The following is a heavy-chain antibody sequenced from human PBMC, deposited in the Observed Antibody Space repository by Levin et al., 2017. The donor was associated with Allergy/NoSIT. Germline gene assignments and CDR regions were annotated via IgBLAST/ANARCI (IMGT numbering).Heavy chain of an antibody. CDR2: ISISSSYI. CDR3: ARGRIGWCFDY. J-gene: IGHJ4*02. D-gene: IGHD2-15*01. Sequence: GESLKISCAASGFTFSTYSMNWVRQAPGKGLEWVSCISISSSYIYYADSVKGRFTISRDNAKNSLYLQMNSLRAEDTAVYYCARGRIGWCFDYWGQGTLVTVSS. CDR1: GFTFSTYS. V-gene: IGHV3-21*01.